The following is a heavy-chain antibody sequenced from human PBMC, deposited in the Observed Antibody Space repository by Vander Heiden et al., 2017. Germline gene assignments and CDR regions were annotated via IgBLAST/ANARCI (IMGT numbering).Heavy chain of an antibody. D-gene: IGHD4-17*01. CDR3: ARKTTGGTPPGAFDI. Sequence: QVQLQESGPGLVKPSQTLSLTCTVSGGSISSGGYYWSWIRQHPGKGLEWIGYIYYSGSTYYNPSLKSRVTISVDTSKNQVSLKLSSVTAADTAVYYCARKTTGGTPPGAFDIWGQGTMVTVSS. CDR2: IYYSGST. V-gene: IGHV4-31*03. CDR1: GGSISSGGYY. J-gene: IGHJ3*02.